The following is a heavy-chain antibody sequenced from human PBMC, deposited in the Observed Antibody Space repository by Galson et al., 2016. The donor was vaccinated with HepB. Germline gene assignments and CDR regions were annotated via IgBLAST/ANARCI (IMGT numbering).Heavy chain of an antibody. D-gene: IGHD3-3*01. J-gene: IGHJ6*03. V-gene: IGHV3-33*01. Sequence: SLRLSCAASGFTVSSYGMHWVRQAPGKGLEWVAVIWYDGNKKYYADSVKGRFTISRDNSKNTLYLRMNSLRVDDTAVYYCARGESKYYDFWSGNYYYFMDVWGKGTTVTVSS. CDR3: ARGESKYYDFWSGNYYYFMDV. CDR1: GFTVSSYG. CDR2: IWYDGNKK.